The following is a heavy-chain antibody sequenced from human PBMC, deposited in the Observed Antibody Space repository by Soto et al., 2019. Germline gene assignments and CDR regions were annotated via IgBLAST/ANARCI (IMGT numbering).Heavy chain of an antibody. CDR3: ARADGTTVTTLRWDFDY. CDR2: INPSGGST. J-gene: IGHJ4*02. D-gene: IGHD4-4*01. V-gene: IGHV1-46*01. CDR1: GYTFTSYY. Sequence: QVQLVQSGAEVKKPGASVKVSCKASGYTFTSYYMHWVRQAPGQGLEWMGIINPSGGSTSYAQKFQGRVNMTRDTSTSTVYMELSSLRSEDTAVYYCARADGTTVTTLRWDFDYWGQGTLVTVSS.